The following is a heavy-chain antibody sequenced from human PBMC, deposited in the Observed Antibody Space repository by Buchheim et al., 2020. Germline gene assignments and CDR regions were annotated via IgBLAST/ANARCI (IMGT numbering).Heavy chain of an antibody. CDR1: GGSISSGGYY. CDR3: ASGDYDFWSGYYTGYYYGMDV. D-gene: IGHD3-3*01. Sequence: QVQLQESGPGLVKPSQTLSLTCTVSGGSISSGGYYWSWIRQHPGKGLEWIGYIYYSGSTYYNPSLKSRVTISVDTSKKQFSLKLSSVTAADTAVYYCASGDYDFWSGYYTGYYYGMDVWGQGTT. CDR2: IYYSGST. V-gene: IGHV4-31*03. J-gene: IGHJ6*02.